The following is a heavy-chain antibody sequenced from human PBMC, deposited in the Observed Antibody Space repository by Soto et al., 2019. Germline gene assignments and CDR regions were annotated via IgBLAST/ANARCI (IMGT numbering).Heavy chain of an antibody. J-gene: IGHJ6*02. CDR1: GGSISSSSYY. Sequence: SETLSLTCTVSGGSISSSSYYWGWIRQPPGKGLEWIGSIYYSGSTYYNPSLKSRVTISVDTSKNRFSLKLSSVTAADTAVYYCASPLRSHGSGSYYYYGMDVWGQGTTVTVSS. V-gene: IGHV4-39*01. CDR2: IYYSGST. D-gene: IGHD3-10*01. CDR3: ASPLRSHGSGSYYYYGMDV.